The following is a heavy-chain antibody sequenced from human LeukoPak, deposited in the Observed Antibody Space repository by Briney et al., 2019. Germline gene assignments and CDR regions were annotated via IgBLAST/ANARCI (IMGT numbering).Heavy chain of an antibody. D-gene: IGHD5-12*01. CDR2: IRQDGSER. CDR1: GFIFSNYW. Sequence: PGGSLRLSCAASGFIFSNYWMTWVRQAPGKGLEWVAHIRQDGSERHYVDSVKDRFTISRDNAKNSLDLQMDSLRAEVTAVYYCARDWGSTGYDLYDSWGQGTLVTVSS. CDR3: ARDWGSTGYDLYDS. J-gene: IGHJ4*02. V-gene: IGHV3-7*01.